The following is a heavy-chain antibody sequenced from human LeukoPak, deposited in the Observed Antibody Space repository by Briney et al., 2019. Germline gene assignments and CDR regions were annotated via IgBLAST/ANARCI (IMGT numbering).Heavy chain of an antibody. V-gene: IGHV4-59*08. Sequence: SETLSLTCTVSGGSISSYYWSWIRQPPGKGLEWIGYIYYSGSTSYNPSLKSRVTISVDTSKNQFSLKLSSVTAADTAVYYCARQYVLLWFGELTRDDYFDDWGQGTLVTVSS. CDR1: GGSISSYY. J-gene: IGHJ4*02. CDR3: ARQYVLLWFGELTRDDYFDD. CDR2: IYYSGST. D-gene: IGHD3-10*01.